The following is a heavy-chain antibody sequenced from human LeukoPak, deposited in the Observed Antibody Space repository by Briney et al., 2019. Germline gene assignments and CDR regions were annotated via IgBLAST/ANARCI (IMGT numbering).Heavy chain of an antibody. CDR3: AKDLGVLTTTPDY. CDR2: ISGSGGST. Sequence: WGSLRLSCAASGLTFSSYAMSWVRQAPGQGLEWISAISGSGGSTYYADSVKGRFTISRDNSKNTLYLQMNSLRDEDTAVYYCAKDLGVLTTTPDYWGQGTLVTVSS. CDR1: GLTFSSYA. J-gene: IGHJ4*02. V-gene: IGHV3-23*01. D-gene: IGHD3-9*01.